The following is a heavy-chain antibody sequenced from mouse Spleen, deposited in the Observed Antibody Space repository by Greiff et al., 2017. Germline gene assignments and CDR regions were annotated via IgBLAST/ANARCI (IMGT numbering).Heavy chain of an antibody. V-gene: IGHV3-6*01. CDR3: AREDVAY. J-gene: IGHJ3*01. CDR1: GYSITSGYY. CDR2: ISYDGSN. Sequence: EVKLMESGPGLVKPSQSLSLTCSVTGYSITSGYYWNWIRQFPGNKLEWMGYISYDGSNNYNPSLKNRISITRDTSKNQFFLKLNSVTTEDTATYYCAREDVAYWGQGTLVTVSA.